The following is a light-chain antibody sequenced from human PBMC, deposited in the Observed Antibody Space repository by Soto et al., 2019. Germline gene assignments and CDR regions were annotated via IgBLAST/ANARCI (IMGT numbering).Light chain of an antibody. CDR2: AAS. CDR3: QKYNSAPRT. CDR1: QGINND. V-gene: IGKV1-27*01. J-gene: IGKJ1*01. Sequence: DLQMTQSPSSPSASVGDRVTITCLAIQGINNDIDCYQHKTGKVPKLLIYAASALQSGVPSRFTGSGSGTDFTLTISSLQPEDVATYYCQKYNSAPRTFGQCT.